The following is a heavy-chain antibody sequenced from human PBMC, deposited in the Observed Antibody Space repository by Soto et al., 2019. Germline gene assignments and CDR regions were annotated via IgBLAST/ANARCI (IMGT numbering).Heavy chain of an antibody. CDR2: IAYDGSYK. CDR3: AREGSDYGGNSGAFEI. CDR1: GFAFSRYT. Sequence: QVQLVESGGGVVQPGRSLRLSCAASGFAFSRYTMHWVRQAPGKGLEWVSVIAYDGSYKYYADSVKGRFTISRDNSKNRLYLQMNSLRAEDTAVYYCAREGSDYGGNSGAFEIWGQGTMVTVSS. J-gene: IGHJ3*02. D-gene: IGHD4-17*01. V-gene: IGHV3-30-3*01.